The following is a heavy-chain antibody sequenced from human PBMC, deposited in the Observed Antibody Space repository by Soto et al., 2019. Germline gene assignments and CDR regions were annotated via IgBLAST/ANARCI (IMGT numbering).Heavy chain of an antibody. D-gene: IGHD1-20*01. J-gene: IGHJ4*02. CDR3: ARVYNWSGRCPLFY. CDR1: GYTFTSYY. V-gene: IGHV1-8*01. CDR2: MNPNSGNT. Sequence: DSVKVSCKASGYTFTSYYINWVRQATGQGLEWMGWMNPNSGNTGYAQKFQGRVTTTRDTCISTAYMELSSLRSDDTAVYYCARVYNWSGRCPLFYWAQGTLVNDSS.